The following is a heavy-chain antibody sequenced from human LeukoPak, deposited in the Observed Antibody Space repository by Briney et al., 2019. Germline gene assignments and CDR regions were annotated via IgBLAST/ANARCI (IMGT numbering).Heavy chain of an antibody. V-gene: IGHV3-48*03. CDR1: GFTFSSYE. J-gene: IGHJ6*03. D-gene: IGHD3-10*01. CDR2: ISSSGSTI. CDR3: ARRATMVRGVYYYMDV. Sequence: PGESLRLSCAASGFTFSSYEMTWVRQAPVKGLEWVSYISSSGSTIYYADSVKGRFTISRDNAKNSLYLQMNSLRAEDTAVYYCARRATMVRGVYYYMDVWGKGTTVTISS.